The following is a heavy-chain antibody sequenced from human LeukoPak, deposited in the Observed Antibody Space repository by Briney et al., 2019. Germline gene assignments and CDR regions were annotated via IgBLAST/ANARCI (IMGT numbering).Heavy chain of an antibody. J-gene: IGHJ4*02. D-gene: IGHD1-26*01. CDR1: GWSFSGYY. Sequence: SETLSLTCAVYGWSFSGYYWSWIRQPPGKGLEWIGEINHSGSTNYNPSLKSRVTISVDTSKNQFSLKLSSVTAADTAVYYCARVGATTLVFDYWGQGTLVTVSS. V-gene: IGHV4-34*01. CDR2: INHSGST. CDR3: ARVGATTLVFDY.